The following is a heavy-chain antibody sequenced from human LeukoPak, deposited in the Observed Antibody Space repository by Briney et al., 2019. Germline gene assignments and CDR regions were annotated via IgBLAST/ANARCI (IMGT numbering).Heavy chain of an antibody. Sequence: GGSLRLSCAASGFTFSSYGMHWVRRAPGKGLEWVAVISYDGSNKYYADSVKGRFTISRDNSKNTLYLQMNSLRAEDTAVYYCAKILPSRYSSGWSGEAPIDYWGQGTLVTVSS. CDR2: ISYDGSNK. CDR1: GFTFSSYG. V-gene: IGHV3-30*18. J-gene: IGHJ4*02. CDR3: AKILPSRYSSGWSGEAPIDY. D-gene: IGHD6-19*01.